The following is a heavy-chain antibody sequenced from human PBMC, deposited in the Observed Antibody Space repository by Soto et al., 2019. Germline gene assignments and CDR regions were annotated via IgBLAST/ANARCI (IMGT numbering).Heavy chain of an antibody. D-gene: IGHD2-21*02. CDR1: GFTFSDHA. J-gene: IGHJ2*01. CDR3: ARGTNGDGDCFPGQVSKSYFAL. CDR2: VSYDGSNK. Sequence: QVQLVESGGGVVQPGGSLRLSCAASGFTFSDHAMHWVRQTPGKGLEWVAVVSYDGSNKYYAGSVKGRFTISRSNSKTTLSLQMNSMRSEDRAIYYCARGTNGDGDCFPGQVSKSYFALWGRGTLVIVST. V-gene: IGHV3-30-3*01.